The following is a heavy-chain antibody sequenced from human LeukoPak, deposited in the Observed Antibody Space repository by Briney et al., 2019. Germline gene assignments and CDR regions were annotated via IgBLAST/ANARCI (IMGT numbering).Heavy chain of an antibody. V-gene: IGHV3-30*03. Sequence: GRSLRLSCAASGFTFSSYGMHWVRQAPGKGLEWVALISYDGSNKYYADSVKGRFTISRDNSKNTLYLQMNSLRAEDTAVYYCARGSSRSPRDAFDIWGQGTMVTVSS. CDR3: ARGSSRSPRDAFDI. J-gene: IGHJ3*02. CDR1: GFTFSSYG. CDR2: ISYDGSNK.